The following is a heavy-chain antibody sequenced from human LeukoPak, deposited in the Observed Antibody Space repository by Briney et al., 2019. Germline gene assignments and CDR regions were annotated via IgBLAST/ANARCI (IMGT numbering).Heavy chain of an antibody. D-gene: IGHD3-22*01. CDR1: GFTFSSYD. J-gene: IGHJ4*02. CDR3: ARGSNYYDSSPGPFDY. CDR2: ISYDGSNK. V-gene: IGHV3-30*04. Sequence: GGSLRLSCAASGFTFSSYDMHWVRQAPGKGLEWVAVISYDGSNKYYADSVKGRFTISRDNSKNTLYLQMNSLRAEDTAVYYCARGSNYYDSSPGPFDYWGQGTLVTVSS.